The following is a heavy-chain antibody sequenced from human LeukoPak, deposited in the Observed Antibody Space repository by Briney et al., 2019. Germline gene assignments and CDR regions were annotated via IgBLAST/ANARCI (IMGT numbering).Heavy chain of an antibody. CDR1: GFTFSGYG. CDR2: ISYDGSHK. D-gene: IGHD2-21*02. J-gene: IGHJ4*02. V-gene: IGHV3-30*18. CDR3: AKDSCGGDCYSFDY. Sequence: QPGGSLRLSCAASGFTFSGYGMHWVRQAPGKGLEWVAVISYDGSHKYYADCVKGRFTISRDSSKNTLYLQMNSLRAEDTAVYYCAKDSCGGDCYSFDYWGQGTLVTVSS.